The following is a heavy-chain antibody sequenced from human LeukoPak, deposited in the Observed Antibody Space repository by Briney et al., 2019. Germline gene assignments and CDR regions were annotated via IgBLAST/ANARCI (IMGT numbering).Heavy chain of an antibody. Sequence: GGSLRLSCGASGFTFSNYAMSWVRQAPGKGLVWVSRINSDGSTTSYADSVKGRFTISRDNAKNTLYLQMNSLRAEDTAVYYCAIVWYPHNWFDPWGQGTLVTVSS. D-gene: IGHD6-13*01. CDR2: INSDGSTT. J-gene: IGHJ5*02. CDR1: GFTFSNYA. CDR3: AIVWYPHNWFDP. V-gene: IGHV3-74*01.